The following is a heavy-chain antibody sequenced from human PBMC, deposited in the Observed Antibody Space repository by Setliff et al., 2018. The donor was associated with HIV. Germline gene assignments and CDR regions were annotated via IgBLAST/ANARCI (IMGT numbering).Heavy chain of an antibody. CDR3: ARGYGHIVEVIASDAFDI. Sequence: TLSLTCAVSGYSISRGYYWGWIRQPPGKGLEWIGNIYHSGSTFYNPSLKSRVTTSVDTSKNQFSLKLRSVTAADTAVYYCARGYGHIVEVIASDAFDIWGQGIMVTVSS. D-gene: IGHD2-21*01. CDR1: GYSISRGYY. V-gene: IGHV4-38-2*01. CDR2: IYHSGST. J-gene: IGHJ3*02.